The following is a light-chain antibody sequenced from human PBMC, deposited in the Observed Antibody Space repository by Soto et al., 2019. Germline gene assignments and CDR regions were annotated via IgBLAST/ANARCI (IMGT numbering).Light chain of an antibody. CDR2: KAS. J-gene: IGKJ1*01. CDR3: QQYNNYPRT. V-gene: IGKV1-5*03. Sequence: DIPMTQSPSTLSASVGDRVTITCRASHIISSWLAWYQQKPGKAPNLLIYKASSLESGVPSRFSGSGSGTEFTLTISSLQPDDFATYYCQQYNNYPRTFGQGTKVEIK. CDR1: HIISSW.